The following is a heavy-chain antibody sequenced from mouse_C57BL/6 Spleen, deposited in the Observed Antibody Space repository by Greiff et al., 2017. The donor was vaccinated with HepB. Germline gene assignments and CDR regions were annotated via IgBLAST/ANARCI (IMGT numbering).Heavy chain of an antibody. CDR3: ARGRGSTWFAY. CDR2: ISSGSSTI. D-gene: IGHD1-1*02. CDR1: GFTFSDYG. J-gene: IGHJ3*01. Sequence: EVHLVESGGGLVKPGGSLKLSCAASGFTFSDYGMHWVRQAPEKGLEWVAYISSGSSTIYYADTVKGRFTISRDNAKNTLFLQMTSLRSEDTAMYYCARGRGSTWFAYWGQGTLVTVSA. V-gene: IGHV5-17*01.